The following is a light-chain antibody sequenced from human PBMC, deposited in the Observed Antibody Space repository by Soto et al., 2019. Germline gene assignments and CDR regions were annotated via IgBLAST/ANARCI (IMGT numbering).Light chain of an antibody. J-gene: IGKJ1*01. V-gene: IGKV3-20*01. CDR1: HNIGSR. Sequence: EIVMTQSPGTLSLSPGERATLSCRTSHNIGSRLAWYQHKPGQAPRLLIYGASNRATGIPDRFSGSGSRTDFTLTLSRLEPEDFAVYYCQQYGSSGTSGQGTKVDIK. CDR2: GAS. CDR3: QQYGSSGT.